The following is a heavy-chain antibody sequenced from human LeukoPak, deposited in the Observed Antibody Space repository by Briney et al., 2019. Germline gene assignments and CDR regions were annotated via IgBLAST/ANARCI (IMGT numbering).Heavy chain of an antibody. D-gene: IGHD3-3*01. CDR2: ISGSGGST. V-gene: IGHV3-23*01. CDR3: AKDRGRDFWSGYYYYGMDV. Sequence: PGGSLRLSGAASGFTFSSYAMSWVRQAPGKGLEWVSAISGSGGSTYYADSVKGRFTISRDNSKNTLYLQMNSLRAEDTAVYYCAKDRGRDFWSGYYYYGMDVRGQGTTVTVSS. CDR1: GFTFSSYA. J-gene: IGHJ6*02.